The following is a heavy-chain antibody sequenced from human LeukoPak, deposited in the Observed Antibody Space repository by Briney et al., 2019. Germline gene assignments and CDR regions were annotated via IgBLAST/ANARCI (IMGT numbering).Heavy chain of an antibody. CDR1: GFTFSSYA. Sequence: GGSLRLSCAASGFTFSSYAMSWVRQAPGKGLEWVSAISGSGGSTYYADSVKGRFTISRDNSKNSLYLQMNRLRAEDTAVYYCAKDHRLRVRLVTMEYFDYWGQGTLVTVSS. V-gene: IGHV3-23*01. D-gene: IGHD6-6*01. J-gene: IGHJ4*02. CDR2: ISGSGGST. CDR3: AKDHRLRVRLVTMEYFDY.